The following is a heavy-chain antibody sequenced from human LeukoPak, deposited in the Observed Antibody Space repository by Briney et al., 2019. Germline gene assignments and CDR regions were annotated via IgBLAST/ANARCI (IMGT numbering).Heavy chain of an antibody. J-gene: IGHJ4*02. CDR2: MNPNSGNT. D-gene: IGHD2-8*01. V-gene: IGHV1-8*01. CDR1: GYTFTNYD. Sequence: ASVKVSCKASGYTFTNYDINWVRQATGQGLEWMGWMNPNSGNTGYAQKFQGRVTMTRNTSISTAYMELNSLTSEDTAVYYCARDRGRYCTNGVCYSNPVYFDYWGQGTLVTVSS. CDR3: ARDRGRYCTNGVCYSNPVYFDY.